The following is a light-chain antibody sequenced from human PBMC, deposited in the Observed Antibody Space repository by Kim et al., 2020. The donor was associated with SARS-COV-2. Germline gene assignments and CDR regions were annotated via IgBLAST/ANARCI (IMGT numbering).Light chain of an antibody. CDR2: GAA. CDR1: LSVVGSV. V-gene: IGKV3-20*01. CDR3: HQCGRSPWT. J-gene: IGKJ1*01. Sequence: SPGGRATLAGGARLSVVGSVCAGYQQRPGQAPRLLTYGAATRATGIPDRCSGSGSGTDCTLTISRLGPEDFAVYYCHQCGRSPWTFGQGTKVGIK.